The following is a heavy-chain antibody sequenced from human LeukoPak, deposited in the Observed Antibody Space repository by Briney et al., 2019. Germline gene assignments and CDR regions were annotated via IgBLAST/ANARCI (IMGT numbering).Heavy chain of an antibody. J-gene: IGHJ4*02. CDR1: GYTFTSYD. CDR3: ARAYRSIAALRWVTPDRVFDY. Sequence: GASVKVSCKASGYTFTSYDINWVRQATGQGLEWMGWMNPNSGNTGYAQKFQGRVTMTRNTSISTAYMELSSLRSEDTAVYYCARAYRSIAALRWVTPDRVFDYWGQGTLVTVSS. D-gene: IGHD6-6*01. CDR2: MNPNSGNT. V-gene: IGHV1-8*01.